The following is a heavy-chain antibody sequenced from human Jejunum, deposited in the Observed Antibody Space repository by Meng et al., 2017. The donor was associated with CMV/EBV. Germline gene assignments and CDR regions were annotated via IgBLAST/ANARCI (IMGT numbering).Heavy chain of an antibody. CDR3: VRRGCLSSTCYFDS. V-gene: IGHV3-48*04. CDR2: ISIGSDTI. D-gene: IGHD5/OR15-5a*01. Sequence: GFAFSSHGMIWVRQAPGKGLEWISYISIGSDTIYYSDSVNGRFTTSRDNAKNSLYLQLNSLRVGDTAVYFCVRRGCLSSTCYFDSWGQGTLVTVSS. J-gene: IGHJ4*02. CDR1: GFAFSSHG.